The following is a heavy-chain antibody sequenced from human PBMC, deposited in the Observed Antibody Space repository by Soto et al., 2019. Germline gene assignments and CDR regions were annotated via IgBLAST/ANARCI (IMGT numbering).Heavy chain of an antibody. CDR1: GFTFSSYA. Sequence: PGGSLRLSCAASGFTFSSYAMSWVRQAPGKGLEWVSAISGSGGSTYYADSVKGRFTISRDNSKNTLYLQMNSLRAEDTAVYYCARDTIGIAAAGTCMDVWGQGTTVTVSS. CDR2: ISGSGGST. V-gene: IGHV3-23*01. J-gene: IGHJ6*02. D-gene: IGHD6-13*01. CDR3: ARDTIGIAAAGTCMDV.